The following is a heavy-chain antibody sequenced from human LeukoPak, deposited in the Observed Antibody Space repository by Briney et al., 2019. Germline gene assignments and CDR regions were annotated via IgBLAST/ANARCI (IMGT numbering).Heavy chain of an antibody. CDR1: GFTVSSDY. J-gene: IGHJ6*02. CDR3: ARDPGLPNGMAV. V-gene: IGHV3-66*01. CDR2: IYRGEST. Sequence: GGSLRLSCTLSGFTVSSDYMSWAPQAPGKGVEWVSTIYRGESTNYADSVKGRFTISRDNSKNTLYLELNSLRAEDTAVYYCARDPGLPNGMAVWGQGTTVTVSS.